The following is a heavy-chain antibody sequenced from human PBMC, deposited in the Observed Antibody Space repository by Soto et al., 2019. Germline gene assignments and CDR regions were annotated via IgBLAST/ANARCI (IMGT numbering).Heavy chain of an antibody. CDR3: ARSIDP. V-gene: IGHV4-59*06. Sequence: PSETLSLTCTVSGGSIISYYWSWIRQPPGKGLEWIGYIYYSGSTYYNPSLKSRVTISVDTSKNQFSLKLSSVTAADTAVYYCARSIDPRGQGTLVTVSS. J-gene: IGHJ5*02. CDR2: IYYSGST. CDR1: GGSIISYY.